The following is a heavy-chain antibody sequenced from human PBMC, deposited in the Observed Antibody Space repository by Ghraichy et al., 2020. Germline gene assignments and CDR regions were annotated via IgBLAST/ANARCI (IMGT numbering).Heavy chain of an antibody. J-gene: IGHJ4*02. CDR2: INHSGST. CDR1: GGSFSGYY. D-gene: IGHD5-12*01. V-gene: IGHV4-34*01. CDR3: ARVGGDIVATEDY. Sequence: SETLSLTCAVYGGSFSGYYWSWIRQPPGKGLEWIGEINHSGSTNYNPSLKSRVTISVDTSKNQFSLKLSSVTAADTAVYYCARVGGDIVATEDYWGQGTLVTVSS.